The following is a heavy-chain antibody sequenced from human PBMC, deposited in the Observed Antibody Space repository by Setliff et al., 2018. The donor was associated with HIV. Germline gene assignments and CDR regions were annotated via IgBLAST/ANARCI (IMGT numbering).Heavy chain of an antibody. CDR1: GGSISSYY. Sequence: SETLSFTCTVSGGSISSYYWSWIRQSPGKGLEWIGYTYTSGSTNYNHNPSLKSRVTISLDMSRNQVSLRLSSVTAADTAIYYCARLVVTARGIRDAFDVWGQGAMVTVSS. J-gene: IGHJ3*01. CDR2: TYTSGST. CDR3: ARLVVTARGIRDAFDV. V-gene: IGHV4-4*09. D-gene: IGHD3-10*01.